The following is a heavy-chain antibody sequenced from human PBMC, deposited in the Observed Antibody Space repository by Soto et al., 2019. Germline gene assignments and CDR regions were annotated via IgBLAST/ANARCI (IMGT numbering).Heavy chain of an antibody. V-gene: IGHV3-48*03. Sequence: GGSLRLSCVASGFTFSSYGMNWVRQGPGKGLEWLSFISKSGTTTYYADSVKGRFTISRHNAKNMVYLQMNSLRAEDTAVYFCARDRQYGMDVWGQGTTVTVSS. J-gene: IGHJ6*02. CDR1: GFTFSSYG. CDR3: ARDRQYGMDV. CDR2: ISKSGTTT.